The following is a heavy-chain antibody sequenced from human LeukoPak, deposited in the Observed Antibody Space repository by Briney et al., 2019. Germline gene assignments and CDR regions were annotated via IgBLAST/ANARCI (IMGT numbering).Heavy chain of an antibody. CDR2: LYISGST. Sequence: GGSLRLSCAASGFSVSSNYMSWVRQAPGKGLEWISVLYISGSTYYADSVKGRFTISRDNSKNTLFPQVNSLGAEDTAVYYCARDPGTGYPIDYWGQGTLVTVSS. CDR1: GFSVSSNY. D-gene: IGHD3-9*01. V-gene: IGHV3-53*01. CDR3: ARDPGTGYPIDY. J-gene: IGHJ4*02.